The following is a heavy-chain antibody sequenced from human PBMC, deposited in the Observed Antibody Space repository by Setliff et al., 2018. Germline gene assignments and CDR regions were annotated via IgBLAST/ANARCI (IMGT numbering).Heavy chain of an antibody. CDR1: GFTFGSLW. CDR3: FGAGTCSY. Sequence: GGSLRLSCAASGFTFGSLWMAWVRQAPGKGLEWLASINPHGSEKYYADSVKGRFTISRDNAKNSLSLQMNNLRTEDTAVYYCFGAGTCSYWGQGTLVTVSS. V-gene: IGHV3-7*01. CDR2: INPHGSEK. D-gene: IGHD3-10*01. J-gene: IGHJ4*02.